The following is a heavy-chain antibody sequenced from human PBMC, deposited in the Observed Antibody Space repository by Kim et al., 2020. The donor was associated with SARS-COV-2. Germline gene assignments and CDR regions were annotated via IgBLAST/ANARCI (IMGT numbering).Heavy chain of an antibody. CDR3: APQGPSGSYGY. J-gene: IGHJ4*02. CDR1: GFTFSSYW. Sequence: LSLTCAASGFTFSSYWMSWVRQAPGKGLEWVANIKQDGSEKYYVDSVKGRFTISRDNAKNSLYLQMNSLRAEDTAVYYCAPQGPSGSYGYWGQGTLVTVSS. CDR2: IKQDGSEK. D-gene: IGHD1-26*01. V-gene: IGHV3-7*01.